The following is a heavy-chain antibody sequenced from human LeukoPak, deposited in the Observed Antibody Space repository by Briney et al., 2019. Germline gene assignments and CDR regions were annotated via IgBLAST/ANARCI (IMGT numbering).Heavy chain of an antibody. CDR1: GFTVSSNY. CDR3: ARGLSIAAAGFDY. D-gene: IGHD6-13*01. J-gene: IGHJ4*02. CDR2: IYSGGST. V-gene: IGHV3-66*02. Sequence: QAGGSLRLSCAASGFTVSSNYMSWVRQAPGKGLEWVSVIYSGGSTYYADSVKGRFTISRDNSKNTLYLQMNSLRAEDTAVYYCARGLSIAAAGFDYWGQGTLVTVSS.